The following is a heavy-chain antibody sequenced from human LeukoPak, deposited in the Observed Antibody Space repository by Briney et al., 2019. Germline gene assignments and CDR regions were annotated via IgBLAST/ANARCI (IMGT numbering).Heavy chain of an antibody. V-gene: IGHV1-18*01. CDR1: GYTFNTYG. Sequence: GASVKVSCKASGYTFNTYGVGWVRQAPGQGLEWMGWISAYNGNTNYAQKLQGRVTMTTDTSTSTAYMELRSLRSDDTAVYYCARDGGYSSGGFMDVWGKGTTVTISS. D-gene: IGHD5-18*01. CDR2: ISAYNGNT. J-gene: IGHJ6*03. CDR3: ARDGGYSSGGFMDV.